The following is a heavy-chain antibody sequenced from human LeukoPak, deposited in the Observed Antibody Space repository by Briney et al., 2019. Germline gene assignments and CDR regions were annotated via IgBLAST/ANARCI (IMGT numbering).Heavy chain of an antibody. CDR2: ISGSGGST. CDR1: GFTFSSYA. CDR3: AKASLYCTNGVCYSWAFDI. J-gene: IGHJ3*02. Sequence: GGSLRLSCAASGFTFSSYAMSWVRQAPGKGLEWVSAISGSGGSTYYADSVKGRFTISRDNSKNTLYLQMNSLRAADTAVYYCAKASLYCTNGVCYSWAFDIWGQGTMVTVSS. D-gene: IGHD2-8*01. V-gene: IGHV3-23*01.